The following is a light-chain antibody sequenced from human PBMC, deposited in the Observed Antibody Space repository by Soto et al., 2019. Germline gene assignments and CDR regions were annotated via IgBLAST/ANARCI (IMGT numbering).Light chain of an antibody. CDR2: LNSDGSH. Sequence: QSVLTQSPSASASLGASVKLTCTLTTGHSTYAIAWHQQQPEKGPRYLMKLNSDGSHSKGDGIPDRFSGSSSGAERYLTISSLQSEDEADYYCQTWGTDIHVFGGGTKLTVL. CDR3: QTWGTDIHV. CDR1: TGHSTYA. V-gene: IGLV4-69*01. J-gene: IGLJ2*01.